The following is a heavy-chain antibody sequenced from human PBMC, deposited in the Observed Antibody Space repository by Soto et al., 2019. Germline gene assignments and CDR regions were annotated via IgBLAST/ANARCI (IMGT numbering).Heavy chain of an antibody. CDR2: ISAGGSDT. V-gene: IGHV3-23*01. D-gene: IGHD2-2*01. CDR3: ASVPIWCGSSSCYTEGFDS. CDR1: GFVFSDYA. J-gene: IGHJ4*02. Sequence: EVQLLDSGGGWVQPGGSLRLSCVASGFVFSDYAMSWVRQAPGKGLEWVSAISAGGSDTYYADSVKGRFTVSRVNSKNTLYLQMNTARAEDTAIYYCASVPIWCGSSSCYTEGFDSWGQGTLVTVSS.